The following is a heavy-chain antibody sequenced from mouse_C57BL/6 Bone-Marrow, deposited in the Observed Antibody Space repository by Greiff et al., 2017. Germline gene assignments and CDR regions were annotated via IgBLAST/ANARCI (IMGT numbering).Heavy chain of an antibody. J-gene: IGHJ3*01. V-gene: IGHV1-77*01. D-gene: IGHD2-1*01. CDR2: IYPGSGST. CDR1: GYTFTDYV. Sequence: VQLQESGPELVKPGASVKMSCKASGYTFTDYVISWVKQRTGQGLEWIGEIYPGSGSTYNNEKFKGRATLTADKSSNTAYMQFSSLTSEDSAVYFCARLGYGHYAWFAYWGQGTLVTVSA. CDR3: ARLGYGHYAWFAY.